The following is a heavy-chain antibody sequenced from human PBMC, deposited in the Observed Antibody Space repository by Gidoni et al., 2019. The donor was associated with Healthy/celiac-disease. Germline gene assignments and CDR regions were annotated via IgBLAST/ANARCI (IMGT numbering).Heavy chain of an antibody. Sequence: PGKGMEWVSYISSSSSYTNYADSVKGRFTISRDNAKNSLYLQMNSLRAEDTAVYYCARGRSGCSSTSCYVYYFDYWGQGTLVTVSS. J-gene: IGHJ4*02. V-gene: IGHV3-11*06. CDR3: ARGRSGCSSTSCYVYYFDY. CDR2: ISSSSSYT. D-gene: IGHD2-2*01.